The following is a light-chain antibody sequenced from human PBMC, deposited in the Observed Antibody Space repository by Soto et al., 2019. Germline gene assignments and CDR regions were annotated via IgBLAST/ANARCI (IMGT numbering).Light chain of an antibody. V-gene: IGLV7-46*01. Sequence: QAVVTQEPSLTVSPGGTVTLTCGSSTGAVTSGHHPYWLQQKPGQAPRTLIYHTTNTLSWTPARFSGSLLGGKAALTLSGAQPEDEALYYCLLTYSGPWVCGGGTKLTVL. CDR3: LLTYSGPWV. CDR2: HTT. CDR1: TGAVTSGHH. J-gene: IGLJ3*02.